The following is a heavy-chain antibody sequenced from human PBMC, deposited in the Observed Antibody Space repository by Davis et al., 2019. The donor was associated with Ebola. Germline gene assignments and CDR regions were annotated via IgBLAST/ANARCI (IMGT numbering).Heavy chain of an antibody. CDR3: AKPHSQYSGYDRAPFDF. CDR1: DFTFSSHA. V-gene: IGHV3-23*01. D-gene: IGHD5-12*01. J-gene: IGHJ4*02. Sequence: GESLKISCAASDFTFSSHAMSWVRQAPGKGLECVSVMSGSGGRTFYADSVKGRFTISRDNSKNTSYLQMNSLRSEDTAVYYCAKPHSQYSGYDRAPFDFWGQGTLVTVSS. CDR2: MSGSGGRT.